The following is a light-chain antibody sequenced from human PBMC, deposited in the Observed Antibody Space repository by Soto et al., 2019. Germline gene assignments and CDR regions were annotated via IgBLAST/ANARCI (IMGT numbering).Light chain of an antibody. J-gene: IGLJ2*01. CDR2: LNSDGSH. CDR3: QTWGSDTVV. Sequence: QSVLPQSPSASASLGASGKLTCTLSSGHSSYAITWHQQQPEKGPRYLMKLNSDGSHYKGDGIPDRFSGSSSGAERYLNISILQSEDEPDYFCQTWGSDTVVFGGGTKLTVL. V-gene: IGLV4-69*01. CDR1: SGHSSYA.